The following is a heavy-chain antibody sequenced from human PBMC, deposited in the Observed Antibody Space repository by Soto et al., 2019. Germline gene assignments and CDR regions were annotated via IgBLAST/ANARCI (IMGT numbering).Heavy chain of an antibody. CDR1: GFTFSSYA. CDR3: ARGAPYPLISPSYYYGMDV. D-gene: IGHD2-2*01. CDR2: ISYDGSNK. J-gene: IGHJ6*02. V-gene: IGHV3-30-3*01. Sequence: PGGSLRLSCAASGFTFSSYAMHWVRQAPGKGLEWVAVISYDGSNKYYADSVKGRFTISRDNSKNTLYLQMNSLRAEDTAVYYCARGAPYPLISPSYYYGMDVWGQGTTVTVSS.